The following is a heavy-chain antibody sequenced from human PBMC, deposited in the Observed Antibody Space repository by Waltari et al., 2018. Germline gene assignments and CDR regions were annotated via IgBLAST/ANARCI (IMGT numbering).Heavy chain of an antibody. CDR3: ARDLGIAAAGPYFDY. CDR2: IYYSGST. Sequence: QVQLQESGPGLVKPSETLSLTCTVSGGSISSYYWSWIRQPPGKGLEWIGYIYYSGSTNYNPSLKSRVTISVDTSKNQFSLKLSSVTAADTAVYYCARDLGIAAAGPYFDYWGQGTLVTVSS. V-gene: IGHV4-59*01. D-gene: IGHD6-13*01. CDR1: GGSISSYY. J-gene: IGHJ4*02.